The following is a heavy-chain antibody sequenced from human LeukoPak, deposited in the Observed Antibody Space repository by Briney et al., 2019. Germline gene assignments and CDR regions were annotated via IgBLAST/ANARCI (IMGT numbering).Heavy chain of an antibody. CDR2: ISSSGSTI. V-gene: IGHV3-48*03. J-gene: IGHJ5*02. D-gene: IGHD1-26*01. CDR1: GFTFSSYE. Sequence: PGGSLRLSCAASGFTFSSYEMHWVRQAPGKGLEWVSYISSSGSTIYYADSVKGRFTISRDNAKNSLYLQMNSLRAEDTAVYYCARERVGATVLDPWGQGTLVTVSS. CDR3: ARERVGATVLDP.